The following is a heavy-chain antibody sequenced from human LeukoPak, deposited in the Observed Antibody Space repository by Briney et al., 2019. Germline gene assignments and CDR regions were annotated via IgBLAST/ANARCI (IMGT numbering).Heavy chain of an antibody. D-gene: IGHD2-2*01. CDR3: ATANPYCSSTSCPPSEFDY. J-gene: IGHJ4*02. Sequence: GASVTVSFTASGGTFTIYAISWVRQAPGQGLEWMGGIIPILGTANYAQKFQGRVTITTDESTSTAYMELSSLRSEDTAVYYCATANPYCSSTSCPPSEFDYWGQGTLVTVSS. CDR1: GGTFTIYA. V-gene: IGHV1-69*05. CDR2: IIPILGTA.